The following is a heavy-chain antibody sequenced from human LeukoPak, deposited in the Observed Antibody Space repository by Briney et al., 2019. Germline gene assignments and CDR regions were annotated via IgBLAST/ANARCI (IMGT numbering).Heavy chain of an antibody. CDR3: AREAGDTAMVGFDY. CDR2: INWNGGST. CDR1: GFTFDDYG. J-gene: IGHJ4*02. V-gene: IGHV3-20*04. D-gene: IGHD5-18*01. Sequence: GGSLRLSCAASGFTFDDYGMSWVRQAPGKGLEWVSGINWNGGSTGYADSVKGRFTISRDNAKNSLYLQMNSLTAEDTALYYCAREAGDTAMVGFDYWGQGTLVTVSS.